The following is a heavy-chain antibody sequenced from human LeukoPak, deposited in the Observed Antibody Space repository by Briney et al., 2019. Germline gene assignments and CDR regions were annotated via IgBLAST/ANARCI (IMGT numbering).Heavy chain of an antibody. Sequence: PGGSLRLSCAASGFTFSTYWMSWVRQAPGKGLEWVANIKQDGSEKYYVDSVKGRFTISRDNAKNSLYLQMNSLRAEGTAVYYCARESYDFWSGYYYYYYMDVWGKGTTVTVSS. CDR2: IKQDGSEK. V-gene: IGHV3-7*01. CDR1: GFTFSTYW. CDR3: ARESYDFWSGYYYYYYMDV. J-gene: IGHJ6*03. D-gene: IGHD3-3*01.